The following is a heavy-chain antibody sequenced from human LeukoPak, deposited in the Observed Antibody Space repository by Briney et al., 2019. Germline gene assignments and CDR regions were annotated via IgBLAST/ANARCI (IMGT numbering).Heavy chain of an antibody. CDR1: GYTFTNSA. J-gene: IGHJ4*02. D-gene: IGHD6-13*01. V-gene: IGHV7-4-1*01. CDR2: INTNTGNP. Sequence: GASVKVSCKASGYTFTNSAMNWVRQAPGQGLEWMGWINTNTGNPTYAQGFTGRFVFSLDTSVSTAYLQIGSLKAEDTAVYYCAIIAAAATGWGQGTLVTVSS. CDR3: AIIAAAATG.